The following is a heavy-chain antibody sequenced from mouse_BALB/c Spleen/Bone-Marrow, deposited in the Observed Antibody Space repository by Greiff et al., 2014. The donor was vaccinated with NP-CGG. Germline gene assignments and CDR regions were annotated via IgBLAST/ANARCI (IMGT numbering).Heavy chain of an antibody. J-gene: IGHJ4*01. CDR2: ISSGGST. V-gene: IGHV5-6-5*01. Sequence: EVKLQESGGGLVKPGGSLKLSCAASGFTFSSYAMSWVRQTPEKRLEWVASISSGGSTYYPDSEKGRFTISRDNARNILYLQMSSLRSEDTAMYYCARGGGYYYAMDYWGQGTSVTVSS. CDR3: ARGGGYYYAMDY. CDR1: GFTFSSYA.